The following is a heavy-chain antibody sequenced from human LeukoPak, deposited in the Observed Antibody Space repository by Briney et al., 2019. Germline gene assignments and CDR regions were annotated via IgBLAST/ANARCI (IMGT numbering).Heavy chain of an antibody. V-gene: IGHV4-4*09. Sequence: PSEPLSLTCTVSGGSISSYYWSWVRQPPGKGLEWIGYIYTSGSTNYNPSLKSRVTISVDTSKTQFSLKLSSVTAADTAVYYCARLYYYDSSGYGGYYFDYWCQGTLVTVSS. CDR3: ARLYYYDSSGYGGYYFDY. CDR1: GGSISSYY. J-gene: IGHJ4*02. CDR2: IYTSGST. D-gene: IGHD3-22*01.